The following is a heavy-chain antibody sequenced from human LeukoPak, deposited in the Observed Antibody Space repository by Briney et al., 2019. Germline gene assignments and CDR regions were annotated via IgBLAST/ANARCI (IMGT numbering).Heavy chain of an antibody. CDR2: INPNSGGT. CDR3: ARVGTVVVPAAIRGYYMDV. V-gene: IGHV1-2*02. J-gene: IGHJ6*03. D-gene: IGHD2-2*01. CDR1: GYTFTGYY. Sequence: GASVKVSCKASGYTFTGYYMHWVRQAPGQGLEWMGWINPNSGGTNYAQKFRGRVTMTRDTSISTAYMELSRLRSDDTAVYYCARVGTVVVPAAIRGYYMDVWGKGTTVTVSS.